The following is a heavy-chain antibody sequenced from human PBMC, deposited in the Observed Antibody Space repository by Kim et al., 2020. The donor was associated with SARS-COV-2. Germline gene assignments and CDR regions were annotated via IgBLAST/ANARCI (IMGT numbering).Heavy chain of an antibody. V-gene: IGHV3-23*01. D-gene: IGHD5-12*01. J-gene: IGHJ4*02. Sequence: GGSLRLSCAASGFPLRSYAMSWVRQAPGKGLEWVSAISGSGGSTYYADSVKGRFTISRDISKNTLYLQMNYLRAEDTAIYYCATYSGYDLDYVPVGYWGQGTLVTVSS. CDR3: ATYSGYDLDYVPVGY. CDR2: ISGSGGST. CDR1: GFPLRSYA.